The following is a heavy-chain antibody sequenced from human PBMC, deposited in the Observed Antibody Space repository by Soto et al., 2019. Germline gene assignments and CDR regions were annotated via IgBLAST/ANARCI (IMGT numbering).Heavy chain of an antibody. Sequence: QVQLQESGPGLVKPSETLSLTCTVSGDSVTSGSIYWSWIRQPPGKGRGWIGYVHYTGSTNYNPSLKSRVAISVDTSKNHFSLTLSSVTAADTGVYYCARDRGNFGVVLADFYQYGMDVWGQGTAVTVSS. D-gene: IGHD3-3*01. CDR3: ARDRGNFGVVLADFYQYGMDV. J-gene: IGHJ6*02. V-gene: IGHV4-61*03. CDR1: GDSVTSGSIY. CDR2: VHYTGST.